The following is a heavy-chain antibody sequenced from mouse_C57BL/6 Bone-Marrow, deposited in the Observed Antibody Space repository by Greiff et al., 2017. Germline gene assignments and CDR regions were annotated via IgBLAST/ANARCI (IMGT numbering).Heavy chain of an antibody. Sequence: VQLQQSGAELVKPGASVKLSCTASGFNIKDYYMHWVKQRTEQGLEWIGRIDPEDGDTKYAPKFQGKATITADTSSNTAYLQLSSLTSEDTDVYYCALHYYGSSYDWLAYWGQGTLVTVSA. J-gene: IGHJ3*01. V-gene: IGHV14-2*01. CDR3: ALHYYGSSYDWLAY. CDR1: GFNIKDYY. CDR2: IDPEDGDT. D-gene: IGHD1-1*01.